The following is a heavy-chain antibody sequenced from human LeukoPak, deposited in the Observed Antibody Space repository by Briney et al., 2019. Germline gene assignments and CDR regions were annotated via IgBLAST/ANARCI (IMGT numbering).Heavy chain of an antibody. CDR3: ARVATVVTRNMDA. CDR1: GGSISSGSYY. V-gene: IGHV4-61*02. J-gene: IGHJ6*03. CDR2: IYTSGST. D-gene: IGHD4-23*01. Sequence: PSETLSLTCTVSGGSISSGSYYWSWIRQPAGKGLEWIGRIYTSGSTNYNPSLKSRVTISVDTSKNQFSLKLSSVTAADTAVYYCARVATVVTRNMDAWGKGTTVTVSS.